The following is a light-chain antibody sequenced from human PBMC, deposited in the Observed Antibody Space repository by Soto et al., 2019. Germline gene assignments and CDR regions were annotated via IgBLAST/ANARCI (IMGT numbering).Light chain of an antibody. CDR1: QTIYSN. Sequence: IVMTQSPSTLSVSPGDTASLSCGAGQTIYSNVAWYQQRPAQAPRLIIYRASSRATGVPARFSGSGSATEFTPTISSLQSEDFAVYYCQQYDNWPPITFGQGTRLEIK. CDR2: RAS. V-gene: IGKV3-15*01. CDR3: QQYDNWPPIT. J-gene: IGKJ5*01.